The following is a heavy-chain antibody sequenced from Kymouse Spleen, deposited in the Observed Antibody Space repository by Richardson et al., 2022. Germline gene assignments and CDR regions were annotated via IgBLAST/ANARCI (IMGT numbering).Heavy chain of an antibody. V-gene: IGHV3-30*18. Sequence: QVQLVESGGGVVQPGRSLRLSCAASGFTFSSYGMHWVRQAPGKGLEWVAVISYDGSNKYYADSVKGRFTISRDNSKNTLYLQMNSLRAEDTAVYYCAKAYSSSLRDYWGQGTLVTVSS. CDR3: AKAYSSSLRDY. CDR1: GFTFSSYG. J-gene: IGHJ4*02. CDR2: ISYDGSNK. D-gene: IGHD6-13*01.